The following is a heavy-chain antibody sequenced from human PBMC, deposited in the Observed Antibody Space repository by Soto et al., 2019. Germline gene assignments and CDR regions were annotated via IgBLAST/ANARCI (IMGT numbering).Heavy chain of an antibody. Sequence: ASVKVSCKASGYTFTSYYMHWVRQAPGQGLEWMGIINPSGGSTSYAQKFQGRVTMTRDTSTSTVYMELTSLGSEDTAVYYCARLTAAENFDYWGQGSLVTVSS. CDR3: ARLTAAENFDY. J-gene: IGHJ4*02. CDR2: INPSGGST. V-gene: IGHV1-46*01. D-gene: IGHD6-13*01. CDR1: GYTFTSYY.